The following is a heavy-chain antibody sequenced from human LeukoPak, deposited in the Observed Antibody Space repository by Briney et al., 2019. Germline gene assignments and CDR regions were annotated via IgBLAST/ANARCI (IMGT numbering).Heavy chain of an antibody. J-gene: IGHJ5*02. D-gene: IGHD2-2*01. CDR2: INYSGST. CDR3: AGEELLLKFDP. Sequence: PSETLSLTCTVSGGSISNYYWSWIRQPPGKGLEWIAYINYSGSTNYNPSLKSRVTISVDTSKNHFSLTLSSVTAADTAVYYCAGEELLLKFDPWGQGTLVTVSS. CDR1: GGSISNYY. V-gene: IGHV4-59*01.